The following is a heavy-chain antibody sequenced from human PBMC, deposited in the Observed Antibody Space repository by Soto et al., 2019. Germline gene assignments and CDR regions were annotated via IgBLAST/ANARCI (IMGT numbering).Heavy chain of an antibody. CDR1: GFSISRYW. Sequence: GGSLRLSCAASGFSISRYWMSWVRQAPGKGLEWVADKKQDGSEEYYVDSVKGRFTVSRDNAKNSLYLQLTSLRVEDTALYYCARGGFSYGTGIEHWGQGTLVTVSA. D-gene: IGHD5-18*01. CDR2: KKQDGSEE. V-gene: IGHV3-7*01. J-gene: IGHJ4*02. CDR3: ARGGFSYGTGIEH.